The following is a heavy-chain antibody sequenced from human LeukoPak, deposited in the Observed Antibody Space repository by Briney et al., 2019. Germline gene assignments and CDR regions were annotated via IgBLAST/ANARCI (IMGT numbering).Heavy chain of an antibody. CDR3: ARGLESYDSSTYPVLSS. J-gene: IGHJ4*02. Sequence: GASVKVSCKASGYTFSNYDINWVRQATGQGLEWMGWMNPNSGDTRYAQKFQVRVTITRNTSINTAYMELSSLRSEDTAVYYCARGLESYDSSTYPVLSSWGQGTLVTVSS. V-gene: IGHV1-8*03. CDR2: MNPNSGDT. D-gene: IGHD3-22*01. CDR1: GYTFSNYD.